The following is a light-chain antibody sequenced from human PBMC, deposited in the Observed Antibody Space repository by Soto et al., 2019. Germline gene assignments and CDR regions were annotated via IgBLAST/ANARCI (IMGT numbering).Light chain of an antibody. CDR2: GAS. J-gene: IGKJ5*01. CDR1: QSVSSK. Sequence: EIVMTQSQATLYVSPGERATLSCRASQSVSSKLAWYQQKPGQAPRLLIYGASTRDTGIPARFSASGSGTEFTLTISSLQSEDFEVYYCQQYNTWPPITFGQGTRLQIK. CDR3: QQYNTWPPIT. V-gene: IGKV3-15*01.